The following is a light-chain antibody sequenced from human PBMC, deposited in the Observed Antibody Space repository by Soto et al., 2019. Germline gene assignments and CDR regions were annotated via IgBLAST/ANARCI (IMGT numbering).Light chain of an antibody. CDR2: DVN. J-gene: IGLJ1*01. Sequence: QSALTQPASVSGSPGQSIAISCTGTSSDVGGYNYVSWYQQHPGKAPKLMIYDVNNRPSGVSNRFSGSKSGNTASLTISGLQAEDEADYYCCSYTTSSTYVSGTGTKVTVL. CDR1: SSDVGGYNY. V-gene: IGLV2-14*03. CDR3: CSYTTSSTYV.